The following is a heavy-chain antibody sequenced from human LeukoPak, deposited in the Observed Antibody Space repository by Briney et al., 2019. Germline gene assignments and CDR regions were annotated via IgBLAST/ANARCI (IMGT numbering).Heavy chain of an antibody. CDR3: ARNLYDILTGYGAAGDY. CDR1: GGSVSSSYW. D-gene: IGHD3-9*01. Sequence: SGTLFLTCTVPGGSVSSSYWWTWVRQPPGKGLEWIGEIYYSGSTNYNPSLKSRVIISIDKSKNQFSLNLSSVTAADTAVYYCARNLYDILTGYGAAGDYWGQGTLVTVSS. V-gene: IGHV4-4*02. CDR2: IYYSGST. J-gene: IGHJ4*02.